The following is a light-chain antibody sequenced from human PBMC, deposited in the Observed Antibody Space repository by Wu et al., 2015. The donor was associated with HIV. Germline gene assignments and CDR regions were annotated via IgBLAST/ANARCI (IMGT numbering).Light chain of an antibody. CDR1: QSVSSD. J-gene: IGKJ4*01. Sequence: EIVMTQSPATLSVSPGERATLSCRASQSVSSDLAWYQQKPGQAPRLLIYGASTRATGIPARFGGSGSGTEFTLTISSLQSEDFAVYYCQQYNNWLFTFGGGTKVEIK. CDR2: GAS. V-gene: IGKV3-15*01. CDR3: QQYNNWLFT.